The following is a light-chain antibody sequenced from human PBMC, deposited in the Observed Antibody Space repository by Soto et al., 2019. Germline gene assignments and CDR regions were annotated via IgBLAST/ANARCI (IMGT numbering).Light chain of an antibody. J-gene: IGLJ2*01. CDR1: ISDIGIYNY. CDR3: SSYAGTSAVVV. V-gene: IGLV2-8*01. Sequence: QSVLTQPPSASGSPGQSVTISCTGTISDIGIYNYVSWHQQHPGKAPKLIIFDVNKRPPGVPDRFSGSKSGNTASLTVSGLQAEDEADYFCSSYAGTSAVVVFGGWTKLTVL. CDR2: DVN.